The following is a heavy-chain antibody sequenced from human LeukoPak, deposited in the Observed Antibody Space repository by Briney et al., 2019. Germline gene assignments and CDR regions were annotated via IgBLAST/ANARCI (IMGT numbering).Heavy chain of an antibody. CDR1: GFTFNTYS. Sequence: GGSLRLSCAASGFTFNTYSMNWVRQAPGKGLEWVSYISSSSSTIYYGDSVKGRFTISRDNAKNSLYLQMNSLRDEDTAVYYCPRDQGAVAGRGLNYWGQGTLVTVSS. CDR2: ISSSSSTI. V-gene: IGHV3-48*02. D-gene: IGHD6-19*01. J-gene: IGHJ4*02. CDR3: PRDQGAVAGRGLNY.